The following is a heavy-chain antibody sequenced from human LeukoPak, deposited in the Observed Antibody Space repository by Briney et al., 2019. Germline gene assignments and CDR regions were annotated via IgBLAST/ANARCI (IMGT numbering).Heavy chain of an antibody. V-gene: IGHV3-30-3*01. Sequence: GRSLRLSCAASGFTFSSYAMHWVRQAPGKGLEWVAVISYDGSNKYYADSVKGRFTISRDNSKNTLYLQMNSLRAEDTAVYYCAIIPTVIAGSYFDYWGQGTLVTVSS. CDR1: GFTFSSYA. CDR2: ISYDGSNK. CDR3: AIIPTVIAGSYFDY. J-gene: IGHJ4*02. D-gene: IGHD4-11*01.